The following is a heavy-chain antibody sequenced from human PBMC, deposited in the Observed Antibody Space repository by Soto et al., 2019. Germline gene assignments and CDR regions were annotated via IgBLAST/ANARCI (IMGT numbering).Heavy chain of an antibody. Sequence: QVQLQESGPGLVKPSETLSLTCTVSGGSVSSGSYYWSWIRQPPGKGLEWIGYIYYSGSTNYNPSLKSRVTISVDTSKNQFSLKLSSVTAGDTAVYYCARGDLNYYYGMDVWGQGTTVTVSS. CDR2: IYYSGST. J-gene: IGHJ6*02. V-gene: IGHV4-61*01. CDR1: GGSVSSGSYY. CDR3: ARGDLNYYYGMDV.